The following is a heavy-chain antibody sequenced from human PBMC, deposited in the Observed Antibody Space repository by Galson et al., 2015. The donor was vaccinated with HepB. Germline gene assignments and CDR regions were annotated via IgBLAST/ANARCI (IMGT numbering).Heavy chain of an antibody. Sequence: SLRLSCAASGFTFSSYGMHWVRQAPGKGLEWVAVISYDGSNKYYADSVKGRFTISRDTSKNTLYLQMNSLRAEDTAVYYCAKDPIYDILTGYWGGYFDYWGQGTLVTVSS. J-gene: IGHJ4*02. CDR2: ISYDGSNK. V-gene: IGHV3-30*18. CDR3: AKDPIYDILTGYWGGYFDY. D-gene: IGHD3-9*01. CDR1: GFTFSSYG.